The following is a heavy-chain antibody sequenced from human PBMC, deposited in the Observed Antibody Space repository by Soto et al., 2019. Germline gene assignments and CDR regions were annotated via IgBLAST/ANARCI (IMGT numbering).Heavy chain of an antibody. CDR3: GRREYYGSGIYYLDC. V-gene: IGHV5-10-1*01. CDR1: GYSFTSYW. D-gene: IGHD3-10*01. Sequence: PGESLKISCKGSGYSFTSYWISWVRQMPGKGLEWMGRIDPSDSYTNYSPSFQGHVTISADKSISTAYLQWSSLKASDTAMYYCGRREYYGSGIYYLDCWGRGPRVPVPS. CDR2: IDPSDSYT. J-gene: IGHJ4*02.